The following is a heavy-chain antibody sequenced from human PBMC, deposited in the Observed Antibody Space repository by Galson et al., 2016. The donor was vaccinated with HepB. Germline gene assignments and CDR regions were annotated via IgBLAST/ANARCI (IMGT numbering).Heavy chain of an antibody. CDR3: TRDLVGYDAFDI. Sequence: SVKVSCKGSGYTFIDYYIHWVRQAPGQGLEWMGRMNPDGGGTTYAQKFLDRVALTRDTSINTAYMELTSLKSDDTAVYYCTRDLVGYDAFDIWGQGTMVTVSS. D-gene: IGHD3-16*01. V-gene: IGHV1-2*06. J-gene: IGHJ3*02. CDR2: MNPDGGGT. CDR1: GYTFIDYY.